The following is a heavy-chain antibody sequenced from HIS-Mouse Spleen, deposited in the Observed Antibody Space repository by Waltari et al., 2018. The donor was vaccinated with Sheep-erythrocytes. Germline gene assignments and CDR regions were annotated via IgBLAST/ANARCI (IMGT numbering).Heavy chain of an antibody. CDR3: ARETEWELSFDY. V-gene: IGHV3-74*01. CDR2: INSDGSST. D-gene: IGHD1-26*01. J-gene: IGHJ4*02. Sequence: EVQLVESGGGLVQPAGSLRLSWAASGFTFCSYWVHRVRQAPGKGLVWISRINSDGSSTSYADSVKGRFTISRDNAKNTLYLQMNSLRAEDTAVYYCARETEWELSFDYWGQGTLVTVSS. CDR1: GFTFCSYW.